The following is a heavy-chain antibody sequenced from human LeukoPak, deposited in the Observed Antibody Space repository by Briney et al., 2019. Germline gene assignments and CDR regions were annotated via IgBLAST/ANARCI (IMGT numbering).Heavy chain of an antibody. CDR1: GGSIRGYF. D-gene: IGHD1-26*01. Sequence: SETLSLTCTVSGGSIRGYFWTWIRQPPGKGLEWIGEINRSGSTNYNPSLKSRVTISVDTSKNQFSLKLSSVTAADTAVYYCARGIVGPTYFDYWGQGTLVTVSS. V-gene: IGHV4-34*01. CDR2: INRSGST. CDR3: ARGIVGPTYFDY. J-gene: IGHJ4*02.